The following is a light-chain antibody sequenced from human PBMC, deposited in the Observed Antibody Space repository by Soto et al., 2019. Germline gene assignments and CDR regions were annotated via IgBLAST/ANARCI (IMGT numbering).Light chain of an antibody. Sequence: QAVVTQPPSVSGAPGQRGNIACTGSNSNIGAGYDVHGYRQSPGTAPKLLLSGHSHRPSGVPDRFSGSKSGTSAFLAITGLQPGDEADYFCQSYDTGVVGLIFGAGTKLTVL. CDR1: NSNIGAGYD. J-gene: IGLJ2*01. CDR2: GHS. V-gene: IGLV1-40*01. CDR3: QSYDTGVVGLI.